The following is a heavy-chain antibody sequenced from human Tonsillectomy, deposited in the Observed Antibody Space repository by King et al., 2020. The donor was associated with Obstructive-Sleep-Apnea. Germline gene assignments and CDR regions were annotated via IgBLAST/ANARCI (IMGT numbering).Heavy chain of an antibody. CDR3: AGGRIDY. J-gene: IGHJ4*02. D-gene: IGHD3-16*01. Sequence: VQLVESGGGVVQPGRSLRLSCAASGFIFSDYGMYWVRQAPVKGLEWVAFIRHDGIETYYADSVKGRFTISRDNSKNTLSLQMNSLRAEDTAIYYCAGGRIDYWGQGTLVTVSS. CDR1: GFIFSDYG. V-gene: IGHV3-30*02. CDR2: IRHDGIET.